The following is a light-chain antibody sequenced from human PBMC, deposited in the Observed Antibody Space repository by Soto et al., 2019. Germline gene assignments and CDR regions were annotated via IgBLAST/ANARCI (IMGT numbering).Light chain of an antibody. V-gene: IGKV1-33*01. Sequence: DIRMTQSPSSLSASVGDRITITCQASHDINNFLNWYQQKPGKAPRLLIYDTSNVEGGVPSRFSGTGSGTDFTLTISSLQPEDIATYYCQQYENLPPTFGGGTKVEIK. J-gene: IGKJ4*01. CDR1: HDINNF. CDR3: QQYENLPPT. CDR2: DTS.